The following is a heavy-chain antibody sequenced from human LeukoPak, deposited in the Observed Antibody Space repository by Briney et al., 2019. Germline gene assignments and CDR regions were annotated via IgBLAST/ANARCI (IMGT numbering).Heavy chain of an antibody. D-gene: IGHD3-10*01. CDR2: INPNSGGT. CDR3: ARESRTMVRGVINY. V-gene: IGHV1-2*02. Sequence: ASVKVSCKASGYTFTSYGISWVRQAPGQGLEWMGWINPNSGGTNYAQKFQGRVTMTRDTSISTAYMELSRLRSDDTAVYYCARESRTMVRGVINYWGQGTLVTVSS. CDR1: GYTFTSYG. J-gene: IGHJ4*02.